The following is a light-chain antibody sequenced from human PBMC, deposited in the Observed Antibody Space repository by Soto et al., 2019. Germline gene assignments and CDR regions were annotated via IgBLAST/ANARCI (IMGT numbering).Light chain of an antibody. J-gene: IGKJ3*01. CDR1: QDINNY. CDR3: QQLKTDFPFT. Sequence: DIQLTQSPPFLSASVGDRVTITCRASQDINNYLAWYQQKPGKAPELLIYAAFSLQSGVPSRFSGSRSGTEFTLTISSLQPDDFATYYCQQLKTDFPFTFGPGTKVDIK. CDR2: AAF. V-gene: IGKV1-9*01.